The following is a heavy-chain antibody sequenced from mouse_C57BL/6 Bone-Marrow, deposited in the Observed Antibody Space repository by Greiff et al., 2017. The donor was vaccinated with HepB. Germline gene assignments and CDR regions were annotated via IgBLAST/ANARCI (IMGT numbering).Heavy chain of an antibody. CDR2: IYPGSGST. CDR3: ARSEGIVARGY. J-gene: IGHJ2*01. CDR1: GYTFTSYW. D-gene: IGHD1-1*01. V-gene: IGHV1-55*01. Sequence: QVQLQQSGAELVKPGASVKMSCKASGYTFTSYWITWVKQRPGQGLEWIGDIYPGSGSTNYNEKFKGKATFTADTSSNTAYMQLSSLTTEDSAIYYCARSEGIVARGYWGQGTTLTVSS.